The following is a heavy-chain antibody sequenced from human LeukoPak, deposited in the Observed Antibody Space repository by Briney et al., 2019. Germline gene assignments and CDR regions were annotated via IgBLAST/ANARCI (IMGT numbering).Heavy chain of an antibody. V-gene: IGHV4-34*01. CDR2: INHSGST. Sequence: SETLPLTCAVYGGSFSGYYWSWIRQPPGKGLEWIGEINHSGSTNYNPSLKSRVTISVDTSKNQFSLKLSSVTAADTAVYYCARAPGRGPFDYWGQGTLVTVSS. CDR1: GGSFSGYY. D-gene: IGHD3-10*01. CDR3: ARAPGRGPFDY. J-gene: IGHJ4*02.